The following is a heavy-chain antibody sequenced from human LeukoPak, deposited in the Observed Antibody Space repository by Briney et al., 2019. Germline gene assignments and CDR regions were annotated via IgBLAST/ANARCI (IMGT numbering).Heavy chain of an antibody. J-gene: IGHJ4*02. CDR2: ISSSGTAI. Sequence: GGSLRLSCAASGFTFSSYEMNWVRQAPGKGLEWVSYISSSGTAIYYADSVKGRFTISRDNAKNSLYLLMNSLRAEDTAVYYCARGSVDIVATSFAYRGQGTLVTVSS. CDR1: GFTFSSYE. V-gene: IGHV3-48*03. CDR3: ARGSVDIVATSFAY. D-gene: IGHD5-12*01.